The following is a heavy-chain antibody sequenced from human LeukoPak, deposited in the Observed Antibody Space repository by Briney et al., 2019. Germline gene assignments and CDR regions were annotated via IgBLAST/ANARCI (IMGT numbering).Heavy chain of an antibody. Sequence: SENLSLNCAVSGGSLTGYYWSWIRQSPGKGLEWIGEISHAGSTTYNPSLKSRVIISLDTSKNHFSLSLTSLTAADTAVYYCARDMTTTPGAYDYWGQGALVAVSS. CDR3: ARDMTTTPGAYDY. CDR1: GGSLTGYY. CDR2: ISHAGST. V-gene: IGHV4-34*01. D-gene: IGHD4-11*01. J-gene: IGHJ4*02.